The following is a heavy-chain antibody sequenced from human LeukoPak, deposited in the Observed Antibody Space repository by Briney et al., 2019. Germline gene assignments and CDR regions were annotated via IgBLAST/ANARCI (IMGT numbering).Heavy chain of an antibody. CDR2: INHSGST. CDR1: GGSFSGYY. D-gene: IGHD3-22*01. V-gene: IGHV4-34*01. J-gene: IGHJ4*02. Sequence: SATLSLTCAVYGGSFSGYYWSWIRQLPGKGLEWIGEINHSGSTNYNPSLKSRVTISVDTSKNQFSLKLSSVTAADTAVYYCARDGDYYDSSGYWAPFDYWGQGTLVTVSS. CDR3: ARDGDYYDSSGYWAPFDY.